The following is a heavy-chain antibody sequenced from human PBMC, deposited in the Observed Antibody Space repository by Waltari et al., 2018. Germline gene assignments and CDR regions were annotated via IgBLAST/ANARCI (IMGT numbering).Heavy chain of an antibody. CDR1: GFTLSSFW. CDR3: ATSGWYCFDY. J-gene: IGHJ4*02. CDR2: IKQDGSEK. D-gene: IGHD6-19*01. Sequence: EVQLVESGGGLVQPGGSLRLSRAASGFTLSSFWMNWVRQTPGKGLEWGAGIKQDGSEKYYADSVKGRFTISRDNAKNSLYLQMNSLRAEDTAVYYCATSGWYCFDYWGQGTLVTVSS. V-gene: IGHV3-7*01.